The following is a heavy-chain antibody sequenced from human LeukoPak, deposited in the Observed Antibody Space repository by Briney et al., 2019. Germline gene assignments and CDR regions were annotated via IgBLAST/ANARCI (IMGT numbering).Heavy chain of an antibody. CDR3: AKYMEVATDAYYYGMDV. CDR1: GFTFSSYA. D-gene: IGHD5-12*01. J-gene: IGHJ6*02. V-gene: IGHV3-23*01. Sequence: GGSLRLSCAASGFTFSSYAMSWVRQAPGKELEWVSAISGSGGSTYYADSVKGRFTISRDNSKNTLYLQMNSLRAEDTAVYYCAKYMEVATDAYYYGMDVWGQGTTVTVSS. CDR2: ISGSGGST.